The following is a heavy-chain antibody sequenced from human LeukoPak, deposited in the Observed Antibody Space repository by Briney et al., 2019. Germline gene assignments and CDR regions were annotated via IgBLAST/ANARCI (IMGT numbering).Heavy chain of an antibody. V-gene: IGHV4-4*07. CDR3: ARESDYHGSDSYYYFDY. Sequence: SETLSLTCTVSGGSISSYYWSWIRQPAGKGLEWIGRIHNTGSTNNNPSLKSRVTISVDRSKNQFSLKLSSVTAADTAVYYCARESDYHGSDSYYYFDYWGQGTLVTVSS. CDR1: GGSISSYY. J-gene: IGHJ4*02. CDR2: IHNTGST. D-gene: IGHD3-10*01.